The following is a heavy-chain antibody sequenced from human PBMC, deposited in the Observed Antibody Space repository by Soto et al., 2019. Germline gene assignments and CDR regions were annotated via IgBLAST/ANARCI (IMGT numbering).Heavy chain of an antibody. D-gene: IGHD2-15*01. V-gene: IGHV1-18*01. CDR2: ISAYNGNT. J-gene: IGHJ5*02. CDR1: GYTFTSYG. Sequence: ASVKVSCKASGYTFTSYGISWVRQAPGQGLEWMGWISAYNGNTNHAQKLQGRVTMTTDTSTSTAYMELRSLRSDDTAVYYCARDLHCSGGSCYSWFDPWGQGTLVTVSS. CDR3: ARDLHCSGGSCYSWFDP.